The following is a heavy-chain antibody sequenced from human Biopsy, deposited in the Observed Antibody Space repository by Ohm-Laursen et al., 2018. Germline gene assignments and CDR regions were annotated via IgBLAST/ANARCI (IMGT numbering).Heavy chain of an antibody. CDR2: ISPDAATT. CDR3: AGFMGTRPF. V-gene: IGHV3-74*01. D-gene: IGHD4-23*01. Sequence: SLRLSCTASGFNFINYWMDWVRQPPGKGLIWVSHISPDAATTKYADFVKGRFHISRDNAKNTVYLQMDGLRDEDTAVYYCAGFMGTRPFWGQGTLVTVSS. J-gene: IGHJ4*02. CDR1: GFNFINYW.